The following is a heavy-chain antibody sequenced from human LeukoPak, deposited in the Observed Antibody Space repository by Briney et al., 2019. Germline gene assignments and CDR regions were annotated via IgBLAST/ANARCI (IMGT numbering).Heavy chain of an antibody. CDR2: IYYSGST. Sequence: ASETLSLTCTVSGGSISSYYWSWIRQPPWKGQEWIGYIYYSGSTNYNPSLKSRVTISVDTSKNQFSLKLSSVTAADTAVYYCARVLQLEVGSYYFDYWGQGTLVTVSS. V-gene: IGHV4-59*01. CDR1: GGSISSYY. D-gene: IGHD5-18*01. CDR3: ARVLQLEVGSYYFDY. J-gene: IGHJ4*02.